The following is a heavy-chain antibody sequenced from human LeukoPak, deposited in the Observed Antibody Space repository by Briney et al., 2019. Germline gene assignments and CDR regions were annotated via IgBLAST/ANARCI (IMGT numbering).Heavy chain of an antibody. CDR1: GFTFSSYG. D-gene: IGHD3-3*01. CDR3: AKDLRRFLEWHTGPLEIVHYYYYYYMDV. J-gene: IGHJ6*03. CDR2: ISYDGSNK. V-gene: IGHV3-30*18. Sequence: GGSLRLSCAAYGFTFSSYGMHWVRQAPGKGLEWVAVISYDGSNKYYADSVKGRFTISRDNSKNTLYLQMNSLRAEDTAVYYCAKDLRRFLEWHTGPLEIVHYYYYYYMDVWGKGTTVTVSS.